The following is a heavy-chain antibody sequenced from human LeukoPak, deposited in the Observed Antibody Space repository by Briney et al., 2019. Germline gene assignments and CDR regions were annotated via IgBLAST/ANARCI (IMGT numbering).Heavy chain of an antibody. CDR1: GFTFSSYE. J-gene: IGHJ4*02. V-gene: IGHV3-48*03. CDR2: ISISGSTI. CDR3: ARESPYSGYDLYFDY. D-gene: IGHD5-12*01. Sequence: QPGGSLRLSCAASGFTFSSYEMNWVPQAPGKGLEWVSYISISGSTIYYADSVKGRFTISRDNAKNSLYLQMNSLRAEDTAVYYCARESPYSGYDLYFDYWGQGTLVTVSS.